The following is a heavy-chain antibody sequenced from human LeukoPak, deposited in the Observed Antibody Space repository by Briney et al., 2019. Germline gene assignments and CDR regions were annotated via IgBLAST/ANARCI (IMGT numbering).Heavy chain of an antibody. Sequence: ASVKVSCKASGYTFTGYYMHWVRQAPGQGLEWMGWINPNSGGTNYAQKFQGRVTMTRDTSISTAYMELSRLRSDDTAVYYCARVMLGVVVPAVFDYWGQGTLVTVSS. CDR2: INPNSGGT. V-gene: IGHV1-2*02. CDR1: GYTFTGYY. J-gene: IGHJ4*02. D-gene: IGHD2-2*01. CDR3: ARVMLGVVVPAVFDY.